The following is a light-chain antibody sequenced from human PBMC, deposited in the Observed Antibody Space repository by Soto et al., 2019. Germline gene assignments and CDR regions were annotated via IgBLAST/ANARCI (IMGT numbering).Light chain of an antibody. J-gene: IGKJ1*01. CDR2: GAS. CDR1: QSVSSN. CDR3: QQYNNWPPWT. V-gene: IGKV3-15*01. Sequence: EIVFTQSPGTLSLSPGERATLSCRASQSVSSNFLAWYQEKPGQAPRLLIYGASTRATGIPARFSGSGSGTEFTLTISSLQSEDFAVYYCQQYNNWPPWTFGQGTKVDIK.